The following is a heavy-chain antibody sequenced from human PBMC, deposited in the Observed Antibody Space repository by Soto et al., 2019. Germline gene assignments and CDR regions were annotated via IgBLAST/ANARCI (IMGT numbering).Heavy chain of an antibody. D-gene: IGHD3-22*01. CDR2: IYYDGSNK. CDR3: ARAYYYDSSGYLNWSAP. CDR1: GFTFSSYG. V-gene: IGHV3-33*01. Sequence: PEGSLRLSCAASGFTFSSYGMHWVRQAPGKGLEWVAVIYYDGSNKYYADSVKGRFTISRDNSKNTLYLQMNSLRDEDTVVYYCARAYYYDSSGYLNWSAPWGQGTLVPVSS. J-gene: IGHJ5*02.